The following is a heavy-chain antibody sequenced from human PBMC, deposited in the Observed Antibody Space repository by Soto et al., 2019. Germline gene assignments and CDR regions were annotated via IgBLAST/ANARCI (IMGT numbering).Heavy chain of an antibody. J-gene: IGHJ6*02. V-gene: IGHV1-69*02. CDR2: IIPIVDIP. D-gene: IGHD3-16*01. CDR1: GGTFSRYT. Sequence: QVQLVQSGAEVKKPGSSVKVSCKASGGTFSRYTFTWVRQAPGQGLEWMGRIIPIVDIPNYAQNFQGRVTLTAGQSTSPAYLELSSLTSGDPAVYCCASHFTGVLGLGTSPPGGDNYGWDVWGQGTTVSVS. CDR3: ASHFTGVLGLGTSPPGGDNYGWDV.